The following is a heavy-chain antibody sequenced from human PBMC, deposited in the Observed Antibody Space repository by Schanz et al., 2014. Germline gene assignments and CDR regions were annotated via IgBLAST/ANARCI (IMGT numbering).Heavy chain of an antibody. D-gene: IGHD1-1*01. CDR2: TSTDGTKT. CDR1: GFTFRGHA. CDR3: TRDRGALFNHNDALDL. J-gene: IGHJ3*01. Sequence: QVQLVESGGGVVQPGTSLRLSCAASGFTFRGHAMHWGRQAPGQGLQKGAVTSTDGTKTYYAASVRGRFNISRDKSKNTANLQITSLRSEDTAAYSCTRDRGALFNHNDALDLWGQGTMVSVSS. V-gene: IGHV3-30*04.